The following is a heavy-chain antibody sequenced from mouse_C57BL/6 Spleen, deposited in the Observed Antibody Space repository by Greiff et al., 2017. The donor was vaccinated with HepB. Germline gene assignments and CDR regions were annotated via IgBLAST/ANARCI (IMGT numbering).Heavy chain of an antibody. J-gene: IGHJ2*01. D-gene: IGHD5-5*01. CDR3: TRTTKDY. Sequence: QVQLQQSGAELVRPGASVTLSCKASGYTFTDYEMHWVKQTPVHGLEWIGAIDPETGGTAYNQKFKGKDILTADKSSSTAYMELRSLTSEDSAVYYCTRTTKDYWGQGTTLTVSS. CDR1: GYTFTDYE. CDR2: IDPETGGT. V-gene: IGHV1-15*01.